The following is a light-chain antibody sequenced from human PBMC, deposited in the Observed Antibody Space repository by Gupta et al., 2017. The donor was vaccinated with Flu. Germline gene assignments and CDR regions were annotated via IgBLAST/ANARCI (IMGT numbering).Light chain of an antibody. V-gene: IGLV6-57*01. CDR1: SGSIASHY. CDR2: ENT. J-gene: IGLJ3*02. Sequence: FMLTQPHSVSESPGQTVSISCTRSSGSIASHYVHWYQQRPCSSPITLIYENTQRPSGVPDRFSGSIDSSSNSASLTISGLRSEDEADYFCQSYNSDNHWIFGGGTKLTVL. CDR3: QSYNSDNHWI.